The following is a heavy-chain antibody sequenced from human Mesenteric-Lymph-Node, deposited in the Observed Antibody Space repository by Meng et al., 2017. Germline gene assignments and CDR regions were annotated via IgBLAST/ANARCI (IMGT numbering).Heavy chain of an antibody. CDR1: GDSFSGYC. V-gene: IGHV4-34*01. D-gene: IGHD4-23*01. J-gene: IGHJ4*02. CDR2: INHSGST. CDR3: ARIDYGGSLDY. Sequence: GSLRLSCAVYGDSFSGYCWSWIRQPPGKGLEWIVEINHSGSTNYSASLKSRVTISVDTSKNKFSLKVSSVTAADTAVYYCARIDYGGSLDYWGQGTPVTVSS.